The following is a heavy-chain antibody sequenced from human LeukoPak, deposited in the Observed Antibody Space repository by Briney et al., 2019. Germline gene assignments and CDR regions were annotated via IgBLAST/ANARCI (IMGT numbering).Heavy chain of an antibody. V-gene: IGHV4-38-2*02. Sequence: SETLSLTCTVSGYSISSGYYWGWIRQPPGKGLEWIGSIYHSGSTYYNPSLKSRVTISVDTSKNQFSLKLSSVTAADTAVYYSARVDVVVPAAYNFDYWGQGTLVTVSS. CDR2: IYHSGST. J-gene: IGHJ4*02. CDR3: ARVDVVVPAAYNFDY. D-gene: IGHD2-2*01. CDR1: GYSISSGYY.